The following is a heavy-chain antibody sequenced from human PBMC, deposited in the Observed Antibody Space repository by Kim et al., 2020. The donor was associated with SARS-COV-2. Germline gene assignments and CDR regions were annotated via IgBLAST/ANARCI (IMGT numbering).Heavy chain of an antibody. CDR2: IWYDGSNK. CDR1: GFTFSSYG. D-gene: IGHD6-13*01. V-gene: IGHV3-33*06. Sequence: GGSLRLSCAASGFTFSSYGMHWVRQAPGKGLEWVAVIWYDGSNKYYADSVKGRFTISRDNSKNTLYLQMNSLRAEDTAVYYCAKGGQQLVLGYFQHWGQGTLVTVSS. J-gene: IGHJ1*01. CDR3: AKGGQQLVLGYFQH.